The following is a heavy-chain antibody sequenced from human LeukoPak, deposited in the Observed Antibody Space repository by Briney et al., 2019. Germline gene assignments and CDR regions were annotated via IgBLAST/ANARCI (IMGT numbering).Heavy chain of an antibody. CDR3: ATATSTDYFDY. CDR1: GFTFSSYW. CDR2: IKQDGSEK. Sequence: GGSLRLSCAASGFTFSSYWMSWVRQAPGKGLEWVANIKQDGSEKYYVDSVKGRFTISRDNAKNSLYLQMNSLRAEDTAVYYYATATSTDYFDYWGQGTLVTVSS. D-gene: IGHD4-17*01. V-gene: IGHV3-7*01. J-gene: IGHJ4*02.